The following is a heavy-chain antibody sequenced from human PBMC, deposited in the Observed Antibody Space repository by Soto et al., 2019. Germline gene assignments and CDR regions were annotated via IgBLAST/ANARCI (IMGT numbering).Heavy chain of an antibody. V-gene: IGHV3-23*01. CDR1: GFTFRSYA. CDR2: TSDNGAAR. D-gene: IGHD3-22*01. J-gene: IGHJ4*02. CDR3: VKETDSSWCD. Sequence: GGSLRLSCAASGFTFRSYAMGWFRQAPGKGLEWVSATSDNGAARYYAGSVKGRFTISRDNSKNTLYLQMNSLRVEDTAIYYCVKETDSSWCDWGLGTLVTVSS.